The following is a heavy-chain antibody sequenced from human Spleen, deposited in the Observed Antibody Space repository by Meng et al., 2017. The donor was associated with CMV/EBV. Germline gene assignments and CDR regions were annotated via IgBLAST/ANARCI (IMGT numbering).Heavy chain of an antibody. V-gene: IGHV3-48*04. CDR1: GFTFSSYS. Sequence: GESLKISCAASGFTFSSYSMNWVRQAPGKGLEWVSYISSGSSTIYYADSVKGRFTISRDNAKNSLYLQMNSLRAEDTAVYYCARDITMIVVPIWGQGTLVTVSS. D-gene: IGHD3-22*01. CDR2: ISSGSSTI. CDR3: ARDITMIVVPI. J-gene: IGHJ4*02.